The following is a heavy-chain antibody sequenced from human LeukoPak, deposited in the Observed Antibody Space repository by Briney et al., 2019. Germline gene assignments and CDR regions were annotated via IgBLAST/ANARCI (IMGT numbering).Heavy chain of an antibody. V-gene: IGHV7-4-1*02. CDR1: GYTFTSYA. CDR3: ARPNTYYYDSSGYFSFDY. J-gene: IGHJ4*02. CDR2: INTNTGNP. Sequence: ASVKVSCKASGYTFTSYALNWVRQAPRQGLEWMGWINTNTGNPTYAQGFTGRFVFSLDTSVSTAYLQISSLKAEDTAVYYCARPNTYYYDSSGYFSFDYWGQGALVTVSS. D-gene: IGHD3-22*01.